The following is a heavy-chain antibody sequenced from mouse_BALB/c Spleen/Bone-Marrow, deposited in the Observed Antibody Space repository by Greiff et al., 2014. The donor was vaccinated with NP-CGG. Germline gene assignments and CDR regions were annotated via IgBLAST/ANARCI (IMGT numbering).Heavy chain of an antibody. CDR1: GYTFSHYW. Sequence: SGAELMKPGASVKISCKATGYTFSHYWIEWVKQRPGHGLEWIGEILPGTGSTKYNEKFKGKATITADTSSSTAYMQLSSLTSEDSAVYYCTRSLRSYFDYWGQGTTLTVSS. CDR3: TRSLRSYFDY. V-gene: IGHV1-9*01. J-gene: IGHJ2*01. D-gene: IGHD1-1*01. CDR2: ILPGTGST.